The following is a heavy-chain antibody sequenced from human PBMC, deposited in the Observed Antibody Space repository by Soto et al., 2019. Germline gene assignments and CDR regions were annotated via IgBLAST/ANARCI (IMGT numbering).Heavy chain of an antibody. CDR1: GFTFSSYG. V-gene: IGHV3-33*01. J-gene: IGHJ4*02. D-gene: IGHD5-12*01. CDR3: ARDPSRDGYNWWFDY. CDR2: IWYDGSNK. Sequence: ESGGGVVQPGRSLRLSCAASGFTFSSYGMHWVRQAPGKGLEWVAVIWYDGSNKYYADSVKGRFTISRDNSKNTLYLQMNSLRAEDTAVYYCARDPSRDGYNWWFDYWGQGTLVTVSS.